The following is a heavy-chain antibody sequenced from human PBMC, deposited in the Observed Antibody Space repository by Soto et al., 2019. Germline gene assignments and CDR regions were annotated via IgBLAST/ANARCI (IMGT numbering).Heavy chain of an antibody. D-gene: IGHD5-18*01. J-gene: IGHJ4*02. V-gene: IGHV3-7*01. Sequence: EVQLVESGGNLVQPGGSMRLSCAASGFTFRSYWISWVRQTPGKGLEWLANIKQERSEQYYVDSGKGRFTISRDNAKKSMYLQVHSLRVEDTGVDYCACLDSARVQPAGYWCPGTLVTVSS. CDR1: GFTFRSYW. CDR2: IKQERSEQ. CDR3: ACLDSARVQPAGY.